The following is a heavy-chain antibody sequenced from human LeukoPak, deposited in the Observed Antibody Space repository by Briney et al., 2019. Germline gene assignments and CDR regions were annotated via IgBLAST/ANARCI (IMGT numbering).Heavy chain of an antibody. V-gene: IGHV4-61*01. CDR3: ARHCYDSSGYWPDAFDI. CDR1: GGSISSSSYY. D-gene: IGHD3-22*01. Sequence: PSETLSLTCTVSGGSISSSSYYWSWIRQPPGKGLEWIGYIYYSGSTNYNPSLKSRVTISVDTSKNQFSLKLSSVTAADTAVYYCARHCYDSSGYWPDAFDIWGQGTMVTVSS. J-gene: IGHJ3*02. CDR2: IYYSGST.